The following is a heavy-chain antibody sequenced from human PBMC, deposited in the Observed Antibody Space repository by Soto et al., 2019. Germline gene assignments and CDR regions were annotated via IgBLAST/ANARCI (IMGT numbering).Heavy chain of an antibody. Sequence: ASVKVSCKASGGTFSSYAISWVRQAPGQGLEWMGGIIPIFGTANYAQKFQGRVTITADESTSTAYMELSSLRSEDTAVYYCARVGIVGATSSDYWGQGTLVTVSS. CDR3: ARVGIVGATSSDY. CDR1: GGTFSSYA. J-gene: IGHJ4*02. CDR2: IIPIFGTA. D-gene: IGHD1-26*01. V-gene: IGHV1-69*13.